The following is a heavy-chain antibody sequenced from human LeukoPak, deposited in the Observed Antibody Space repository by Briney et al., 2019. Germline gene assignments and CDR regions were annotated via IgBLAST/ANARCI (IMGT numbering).Heavy chain of an antibody. Sequence: SSETLSLTCAVYGGSFSGYYWSWIRQPPGKGLEWIWEINHSGSTNYNPSLKSRVTISVDTSKSQFSLKLNSMTAADTAVYYCARGAQTYYDKAPVDYWGQGTLVTVSS. V-gene: IGHV4-34*01. D-gene: IGHD3-22*01. J-gene: IGHJ4*02. CDR3: ARGAQTYYDKAPVDY. CDR1: GGSFSGYY. CDR2: INHSGST.